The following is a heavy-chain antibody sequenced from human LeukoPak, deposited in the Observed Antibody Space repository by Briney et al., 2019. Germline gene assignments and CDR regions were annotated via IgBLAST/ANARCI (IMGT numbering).Heavy chain of an antibody. D-gene: IGHD2-15*01. CDR3: ARDRSYCSGGRCYDLFDY. Sequence: TGGSLRLSCTVSGFTLSSYWMTWVRQAPGKGLEWVANIKRDGSDIHYVDSVKGRFTVSRDNAKNSLYLQMNSLRAEDTAVYYCARDRSYCSGGRCYDLFDYWGQGALVTVSS. CDR1: GFTLSSYW. J-gene: IGHJ4*02. V-gene: IGHV3-7*04. CDR2: IKRDGSDI.